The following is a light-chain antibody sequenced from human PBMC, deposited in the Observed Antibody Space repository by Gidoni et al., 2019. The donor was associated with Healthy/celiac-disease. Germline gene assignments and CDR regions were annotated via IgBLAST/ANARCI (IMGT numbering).Light chain of an antibody. CDR2: GAS. CDR1: QSVSSN. V-gene: IGKV3-15*01. Sequence: EIVMTQSQATLSVSPGERATLSCRASQSVSSNLAWYQQKPGQAPRLLIYGASTRATGIPARFSGSGSGTEFPLTISSLQSEDFAVYYCQQYNNWPRGTFGQGAKVEIK. CDR3: QQYNNWPRGT. J-gene: IGKJ1*01.